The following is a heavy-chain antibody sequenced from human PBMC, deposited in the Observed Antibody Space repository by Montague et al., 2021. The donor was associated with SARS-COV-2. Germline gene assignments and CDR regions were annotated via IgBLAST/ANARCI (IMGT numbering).Heavy chain of an antibody. J-gene: IGHJ6*03. V-gene: IGHV4-34*01. CDR3: ARGLSGSYSGGWVPVALFDFYHYMDV. CDR2: INHSGST. CDR1: GGSFSGYY. D-gene: IGHD6-25*01. Sequence: SETLSLTCAVYGGSFSGYYWTWIRQPPGKGLEWIGEINHSGSTIYSPSLKSRVTISVDTSKSQFSLRLSSVTAADTAIYYCARGLSGSYSGGWVPVALFDFYHYMDVWDTGTMVTVSS.